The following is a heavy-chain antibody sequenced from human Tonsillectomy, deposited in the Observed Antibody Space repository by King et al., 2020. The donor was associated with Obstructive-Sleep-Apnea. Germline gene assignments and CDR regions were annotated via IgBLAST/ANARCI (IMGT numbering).Heavy chain of an antibody. Sequence: VQLQQWGAGLLKPSETLSLTCAVYGGSFSGYYWSWIRQPPGKGLEWIGEINHSGSTNYNPSLKSRVTISVDTSKNQFSLKLSSVTAADTAVYYCARTEWFGELLPIDHWGQGTL. D-gene: IGHD3-10*01. CDR3: ARTEWFGELLPIDH. CDR2: INHSGST. V-gene: IGHV4-34*01. CDR1: GGSFSGYY. J-gene: IGHJ4*02.